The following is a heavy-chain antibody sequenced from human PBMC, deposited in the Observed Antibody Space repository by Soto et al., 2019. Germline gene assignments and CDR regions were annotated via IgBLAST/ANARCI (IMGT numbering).Heavy chain of an antibody. CDR1: GYTFTSYG. D-gene: IGHD6-6*01. J-gene: IGHJ6*03. CDR3: AKSGEYSSSYYYYYYMDV. V-gene: IGHV1-18*01. Sequence: QVQLVQSGAEVKKPGASVKVSCKASGYTFTSYGISWVRQAPGQGLEWMGWISAYNGNTNYAQKLQGRVTMTPDTSTSTAYMELRSLRSDDTAVYYCAKSGEYSSSYYYYYYMDVWGKGTTVTVSS. CDR2: ISAYNGNT.